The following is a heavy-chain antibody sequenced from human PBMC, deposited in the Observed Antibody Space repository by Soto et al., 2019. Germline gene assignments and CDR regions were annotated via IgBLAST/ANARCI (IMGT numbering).Heavy chain of an antibody. D-gene: IGHD5-18*01. CDR1: GGSISSYY. V-gene: IGHV4-59*01. CDR3: ARERRGYSYGSYYFDY. CDR2: IYYSGST. Sequence: SETLSLTCTVSGGSISSYYWSWIRQPPGKGLEWIGYIYYSGSTNYNPSLKSRVTISVDTSKNQFSLKLSSVTAADTAVYYCARERRGYSYGSYYFDYWGQGTLVTVSS. J-gene: IGHJ4*02.